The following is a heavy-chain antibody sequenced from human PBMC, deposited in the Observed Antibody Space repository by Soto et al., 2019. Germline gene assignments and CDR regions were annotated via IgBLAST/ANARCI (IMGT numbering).Heavy chain of an antibody. D-gene: IGHD3-9*01. CDR2: ISAYNGNT. Sequence: QVQLVQSGAEVKKPGASVKVSCKASGYTFTSYGISWVRQAPGQGLEWMGWISAYNGNTNYAQKLQGRVTMTTDTSTSTAYMELRSLRSDDTAVYYCARSYVPYDIVTGYFARGDYYYYYYMDVWGKGTTVTVSS. CDR1: GYTFTSYG. CDR3: ARSYVPYDIVTGYFARGDYYYYYYMDV. V-gene: IGHV1-18*01. J-gene: IGHJ6*03.